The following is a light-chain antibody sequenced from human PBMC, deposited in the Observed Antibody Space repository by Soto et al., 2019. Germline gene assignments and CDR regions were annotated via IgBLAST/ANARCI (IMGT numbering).Light chain of an antibody. Sequence: EIVLTQSPATPSLSPGERATLSCRASQSVSSYLAWYQQKPGQAPRLLIYDASNRATGIPARFSGSGSGTDFTLTISSLEPEDFAVYYCQQRSNWSLTFGGGTKVEIK. CDR1: QSVSSY. V-gene: IGKV3-11*01. J-gene: IGKJ4*01. CDR3: QQRSNWSLT. CDR2: DAS.